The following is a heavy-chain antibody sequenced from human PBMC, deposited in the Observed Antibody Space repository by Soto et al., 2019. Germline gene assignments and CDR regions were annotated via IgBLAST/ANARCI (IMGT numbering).Heavy chain of an antibody. D-gene: IGHD3-3*01. J-gene: IGHJ6*03. V-gene: IGHV4-34*01. Sequence: PSETLSLTCAVYGGSFSGYYWSWIRQPPGKGLEWIGEINHSGSTNYNPSLKGRVTISVDTSKNQFSLKLSSVTAADTAVYYCARGRRFSYYYYMDVWGKGTTVTVSS. CDR2: INHSGST. CDR1: GGSFSGYY. CDR3: ARGRRFSYYYYMDV.